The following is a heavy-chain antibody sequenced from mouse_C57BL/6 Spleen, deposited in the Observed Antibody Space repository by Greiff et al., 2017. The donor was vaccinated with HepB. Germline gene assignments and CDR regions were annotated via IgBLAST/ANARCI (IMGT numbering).Heavy chain of an antibody. CDR2: IDPEDGDT. J-gene: IGHJ2*01. D-gene: IGHD1-1*01. CDR3: TTPTTTVVAYYFDY. CDR1: GFNIKDYY. V-gene: IGHV14-1*01. Sequence: EVQLQESGAELVRPGASVKLSCTASGFNIKDYYMHWVKQRPEQGLEWIGRIDPEDGDTEYAPKFQGKATMTADTSSNTAYLQLSSLTSEDTAVYYCTTPTTTVVAYYFDYWGQGTTLTVSS.